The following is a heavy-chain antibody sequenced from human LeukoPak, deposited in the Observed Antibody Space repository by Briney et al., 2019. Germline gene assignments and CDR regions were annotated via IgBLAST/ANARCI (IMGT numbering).Heavy chain of an antibody. CDR2: IYYSGST. J-gene: IGHJ4*02. D-gene: IGHD2-21*02. CDR1: GGSISSYY. Sequence: SETLSLTCTVSGGSISSYYWSWIRQPPGKGLEWIGYIYYSGSTNYNPSLKSRVTISVDTSKNQFSLKLGSVTAADTAVYYCARGYCGGDCYYGYWGQGTLVTVSS. V-gene: IGHV4-59*01. CDR3: ARGYCGGDCYYGY.